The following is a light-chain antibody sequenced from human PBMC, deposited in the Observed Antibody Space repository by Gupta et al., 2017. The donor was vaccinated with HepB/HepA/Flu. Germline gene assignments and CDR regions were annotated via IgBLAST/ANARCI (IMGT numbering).Light chain of an antibody. J-gene: IGLJ3*02. CDR1: SGSVSTSYY. CDR2: STN. V-gene: IGLV8-61*01. Sequence: QTVVTPEPSFSVSPGGTVTLTCDLSSGSVSTSYYPSWYQQTPGQAPRTLIYSTNTRASGVPDRFSGSILGNKAALTITGAQADDESDYYCVLYMGSGFWVFGGGTKLTVL. CDR3: VLYMGSGFWV.